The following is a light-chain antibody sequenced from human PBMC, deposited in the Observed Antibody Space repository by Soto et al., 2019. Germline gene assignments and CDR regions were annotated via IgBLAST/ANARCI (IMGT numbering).Light chain of an antibody. Sequence: QSALTQPASVSGSPGQSITISCIGSSSDVGGYNYVSWYQHHPGRVPKPMIFEVSDRPSGVSSRFSGSKSGTSASLAISGLQSEDEADYYCAAWDDSLNGHVVFGGGTKLTVL. CDR3: AAWDDSLNGHVV. J-gene: IGLJ2*01. CDR1: SSDVGGYNY. CDR2: EVS. V-gene: IGLV2-14*01.